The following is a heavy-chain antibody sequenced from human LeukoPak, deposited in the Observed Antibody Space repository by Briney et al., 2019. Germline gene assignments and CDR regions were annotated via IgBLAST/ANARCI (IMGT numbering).Heavy chain of an antibody. J-gene: IGHJ4*02. Sequence: ASVKVSCKTSGYTFTGYYMHWVRQAPGQGLEWMGWINPNSGGTNYAKKFQDRVTMTGDTSISKAYMELSSLTADDSAVYYGARAAMRVVFFPPRLDYWGQGTLVTVSS. CDR2: INPNSGGT. CDR1: GYTFTGYY. D-gene: IGHD3-22*01. V-gene: IGHV1-2*02. CDR3: ARAAMRVVFFPPRLDY.